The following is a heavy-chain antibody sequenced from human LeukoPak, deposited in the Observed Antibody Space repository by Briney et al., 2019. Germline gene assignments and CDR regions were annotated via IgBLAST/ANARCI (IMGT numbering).Heavy chain of an antibody. V-gene: IGHV4-59*02. J-gene: IGHJ4*02. CDR2: ISYSGST. CDR1: YGSVNSYY. Sequence: SETLSLTCTVSYGSVNSYYWNWIRQPPGKGLEWIGYISYSGSTKYNPSLKSRVTISLDKSKNQFSLTLTSVTAADTAVYYCARDSFGSYNWSIWGQGTLVTVSS. D-gene: IGHD1-1*01. CDR3: ARDSFGSYNWSI.